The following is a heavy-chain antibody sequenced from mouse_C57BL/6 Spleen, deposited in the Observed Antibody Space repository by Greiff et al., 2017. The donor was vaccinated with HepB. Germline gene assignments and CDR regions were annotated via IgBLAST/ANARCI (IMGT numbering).Heavy chain of an antibody. CDR3: ARDGVLLAMDY. CDR2: INYDGSST. CDR1: GFTFSDYY. J-gene: IGHJ4*01. V-gene: IGHV5-16*01. Sequence: EVMLVESEGGLVQPGSSMKLSCTASGFTFSDYYMAWVRQVPEKGLEWVANINYDGSSTYYLDSLKSRFIISRDNAKNILYLQMSSLKSEDTATYYCARDGVLLAMDYWGQGTSVTVSS. D-gene: IGHD2-14*01.